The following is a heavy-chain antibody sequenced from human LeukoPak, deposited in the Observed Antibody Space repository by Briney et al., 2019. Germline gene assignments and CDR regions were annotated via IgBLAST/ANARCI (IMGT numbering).Heavy chain of an antibody. V-gene: IGHV4-34*01. J-gene: IGHJ4*02. CDR3: ARGPRGVIIKDY. CDR2: INHSGST. Sequence: NASETLSLTCAVYGGSFSGYYWSWIRQPPGKGLEWIGEINHSGSTNYNPSLKSRVTISVDASKNQFSLKLSPVTAADTAVYYCARGPRGVIIKDYWGQGTLVTVSS. CDR1: GGSFSGYY. D-gene: IGHD3-10*01.